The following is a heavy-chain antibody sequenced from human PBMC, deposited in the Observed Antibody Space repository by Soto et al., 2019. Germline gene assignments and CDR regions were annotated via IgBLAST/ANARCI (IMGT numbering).Heavy chain of an antibody. CDR1: GYTFTSYD. Sequence: ASVKVSCKASGYTFTSYDINWVRQATGQGLEWMGWMNPNSGNTGYAQKFQGRVTMTRNTSISTAYMELSSLRSEDTAVYYCACRITMVRGVIISDYWGQGTLVTSPQ. CDR2: MNPNSGNT. V-gene: IGHV1-8*01. CDR3: ACRITMVRGVIISDY. D-gene: IGHD3-10*01. J-gene: IGHJ4*02.